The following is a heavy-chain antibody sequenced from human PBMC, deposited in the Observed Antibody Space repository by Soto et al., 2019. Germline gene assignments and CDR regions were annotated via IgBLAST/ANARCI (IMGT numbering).Heavy chain of an antibody. CDR2: ISSRSTFI. J-gene: IGHJ4*02. CDR1: GFTLTNEN. D-gene: IGHD3-22*01. V-gene: IGHV3-21*06. Sequence: EVQLVESGGGLVKPGGSLRLSCTVLGFTLTNENMNGVRQAPGKGLEWVSSISSRSTFINYADSVKGRLTSSRDNDKCLVYLQMNSLRAEDTAVYYCARDPPLSMIVVVGVDDFWGQGTLVTVSS. CDR3: ARDPPLSMIVVVGVDDF.